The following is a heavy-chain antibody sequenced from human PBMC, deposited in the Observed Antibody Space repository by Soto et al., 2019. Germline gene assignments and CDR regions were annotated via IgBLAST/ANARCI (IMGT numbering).Heavy chain of an antibody. V-gene: IGHV4-30-2*01. CDR3: AIYDSSGYYFDY. D-gene: IGHD3-22*01. J-gene: IGHJ4*02. CDR1: GGSISSGGYS. CDR2: IYHSGST. Sequence: TLSLTCAVSGGSISSGGYSWSWIRQPPGKGLEWIGYIYHSGSTYYNPSLKSRVTISVDRSKNQFSLKLSPVTAADTAVYYCAIYDSSGYYFDYWGQGTLVTVSS.